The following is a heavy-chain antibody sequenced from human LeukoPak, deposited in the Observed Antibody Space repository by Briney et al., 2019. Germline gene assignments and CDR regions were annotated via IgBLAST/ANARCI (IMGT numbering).Heavy chain of an antibody. Sequence: GGSLKLSCTASGLSFSGQWMNWVRQSPGQGLEWVANIKYDGSEKYYVDSVKGRFTISREDAKNSLSLQMDSVRPEDTAVYYCAFNNNFKYWGQGTLVIVSS. V-gene: IGHV3-7*01. CDR3: AFNNNFKY. CDR2: IKYDGSEK. CDR1: GLSFSGQW. D-gene: IGHD1/OR15-1a*01. J-gene: IGHJ4*02.